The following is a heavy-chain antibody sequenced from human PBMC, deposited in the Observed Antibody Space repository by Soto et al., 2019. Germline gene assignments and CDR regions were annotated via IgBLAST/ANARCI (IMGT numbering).Heavy chain of an antibody. D-gene: IGHD3-16*02. CDR2: IYWDDDK. J-gene: IGHJ3*02. V-gene: IGHV2-5*02. CDR3: AHRPANIAIWGSYRPHDAFDI. CDR1: GFSLSTSGVG. Sequence: QITLKESGPTLVKPTQTLTLTCTFSGFSLSTSGVGVGWIRQPPGKALEWLALIYWDDDKRYSPSLKSRLTTTKDTPKNRVVFTMPNMAPVDTPTYYCAHRPANIAIWGSYRPHDAFDIWGQGTMVTVSS.